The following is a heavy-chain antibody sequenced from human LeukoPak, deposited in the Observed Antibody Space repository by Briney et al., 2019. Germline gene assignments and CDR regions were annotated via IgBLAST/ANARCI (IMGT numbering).Heavy chain of an antibody. Sequence: SQTLSLTCAISGDSVSSNSAAWNWIRQSPSRGLEWLGRTYYRSKWYNDYAVPVKSRITINPDTSKNQFSLHLNSVTPEAAAVYYGARGVGDYDLSFYYYGMDFWGKGTTVTVSS. CDR1: GDSVSSNSAA. J-gene: IGHJ6*04. V-gene: IGHV6-1*01. CDR3: ARGVGDYDLSFYYYGMDF. D-gene: IGHD5-12*01. CDR2: TYYRSKWYN.